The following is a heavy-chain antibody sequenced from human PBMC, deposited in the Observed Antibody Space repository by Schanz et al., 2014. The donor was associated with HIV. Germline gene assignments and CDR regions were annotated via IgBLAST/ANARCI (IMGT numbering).Heavy chain of an antibody. CDR1: GFAFSSYA. CDR3: ANDPELTTITGYFDS. J-gene: IGHJ4*02. CDR2: IWYDGSNK. V-gene: IGHV3-33*06. Sequence: VQLLESGGGLVQPGGSLRLSCAGSGFAFSSYAMTWVRQAPGKGLEWVAVIWYDGSNKYYADSVKGRFTISRDNSKNTLYLQMNRLRAEDTALYFCANDPELTTITGYFDSWGQGTLVTVSS. D-gene: IGHD4-4*01.